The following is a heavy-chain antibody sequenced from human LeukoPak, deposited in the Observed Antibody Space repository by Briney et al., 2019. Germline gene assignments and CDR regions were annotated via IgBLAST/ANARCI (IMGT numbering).Heavy chain of an antibody. CDR1: GFTFSSYA. V-gene: IGHV3-21*01. Sequence: GGSLRLSCAASGFTFSSYAMSWVRQAPGKGLEWVSSISSSSSYIYYADSVKGRFTISRDNAKNSLYLQMNSLRAEDTAVYYCARDFTYYYDSRHFDYWGQGTLVTVSS. D-gene: IGHD3-22*01. CDR2: ISSSSSYI. CDR3: ARDFTYYYDSRHFDY. J-gene: IGHJ4*02.